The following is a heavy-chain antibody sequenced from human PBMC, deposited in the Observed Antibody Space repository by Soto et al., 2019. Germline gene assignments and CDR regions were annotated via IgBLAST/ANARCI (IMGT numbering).Heavy chain of an antibody. CDR2: IRSRSIDM. CDR3: VRESYPAKAFDI. J-gene: IGHJ3*02. Sequence: EVQLVESGGGLVKPGESLRLSCAASGFTFSNYNINWVPQAPGKGLEWVSSIRSRSIDMYYADSVKGRFTISRDDAKNSLSLQMNGLRAEDTAVYFCVRESYPAKAFDIWGQGTMVTVSS. V-gene: IGHV3-21*01. D-gene: IGHD2-2*01. CDR1: GFTFSNYN.